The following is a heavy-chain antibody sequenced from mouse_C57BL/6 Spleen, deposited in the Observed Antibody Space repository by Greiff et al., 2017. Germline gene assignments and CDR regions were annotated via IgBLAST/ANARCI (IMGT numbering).Heavy chain of an antibody. Sequence: EVKLVESGPELVKPGASVKISCKASGYSFTGYYMNWVKQSPEKSLEWIGEINPSTGGTTYNQKFKAKATLTLDKYSSTAYMQLKSLTSEDSAVYYCARYYYDAAWFAYWGQGTLVTVSA. CDR3: ARYYYDAAWFAY. V-gene: IGHV1-42*01. J-gene: IGHJ3*01. CDR2: INPSTGGT. D-gene: IGHD2-4*01. CDR1: GYSFTGYY.